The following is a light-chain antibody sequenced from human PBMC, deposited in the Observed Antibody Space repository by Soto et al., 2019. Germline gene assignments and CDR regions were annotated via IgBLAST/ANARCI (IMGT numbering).Light chain of an antibody. CDR1: SSDIGGYNY. V-gene: IGLV2-23*02. Sequence: QSALTQPASVSGSPGQSITISCAGTSSDIGGYNYVSWYQQHLGKAPKVMIYEVSNRPSGVSNRFSGSKSGNTASLRISGLQAEDEADYFCCSYAGSITYVFGSGTKVTVL. CDR2: EVS. J-gene: IGLJ1*01. CDR3: CSYAGSITYV.